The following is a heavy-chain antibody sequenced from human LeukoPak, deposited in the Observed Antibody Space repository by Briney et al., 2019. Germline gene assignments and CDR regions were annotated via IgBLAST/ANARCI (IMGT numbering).Heavy chain of an antibody. J-gene: IGHJ4*02. CDR3: ARGWDDYGP. D-gene: IGHD4-17*01. V-gene: IGHV1-2*02. CDR2: INPNRGGT. Sequence: ASVNLSCNASGYTFTGYYMHWVRQAPGQGLEWMGWINPNRGGTNYAQKFQGRVTMTRDTSISTAYMELSRLRSDDTAVYYCARGWDDYGPWGQGTLVTVSS. CDR1: GYTFTGYY.